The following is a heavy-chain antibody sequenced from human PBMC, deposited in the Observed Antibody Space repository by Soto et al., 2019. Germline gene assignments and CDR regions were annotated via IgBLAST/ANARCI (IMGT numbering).Heavy chain of an antibody. D-gene: IGHD1-1*01. CDR3: ARESAGKTLYGMDV. CDR1: GYTFPVSY. J-gene: IGHJ6*02. CDR2: INPNSGDT. V-gene: IGHV1-2*02. Sequence: QVQLVQSGAEVKKPGASVKVSCETSGYTFPVSYTHWLRQAPGQGLEWMGWINPNSGDTNNAHKLEGRDTMTRDSSAGTAYMELSGLRSDDTAVYFCARESAGKTLYGMDVWGQGTTVTVSS.